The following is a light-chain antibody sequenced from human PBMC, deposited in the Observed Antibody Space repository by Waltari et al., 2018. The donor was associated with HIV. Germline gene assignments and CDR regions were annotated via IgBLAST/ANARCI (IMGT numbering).Light chain of an antibody. CDR2: GSS. J-gene: IGKJ4*01. CDR3: HQYGSSPLT. CDR1: QTVRTSN. Sequence: VLTQSPDTLPLSPGDRAALSCRTSQTVRTSNLAWYQQRPGQAPRLLIYGSSLRATGVADRFLGSGSGTDFTLTITRLDPEDFAVYYCHQYGSSPLTFGGGTRVEIK. V-gene: IGKV3-20*01.